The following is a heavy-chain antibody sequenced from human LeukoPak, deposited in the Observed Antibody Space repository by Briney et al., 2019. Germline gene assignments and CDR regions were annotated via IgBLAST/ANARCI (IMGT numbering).Heavy chain of an antibody. Sequence: SETLSLTCAVSGYSISSGYYWGWIRQPPGKGLEWVGTIYHSGSTYYNPSLKSRVTISLDTSKNQFSLKLSSVTAADTAVYYCARAPNGYFDSWGQGTLVTVSS. CDR1: GYSISSGYY. D-gene: IGHD2-8*01. CDR2: IYHSGST. V-gene: IGHV4-38-2*01. CDR3: ARAPNGYFDS. J-gene: IGHJ4*02.